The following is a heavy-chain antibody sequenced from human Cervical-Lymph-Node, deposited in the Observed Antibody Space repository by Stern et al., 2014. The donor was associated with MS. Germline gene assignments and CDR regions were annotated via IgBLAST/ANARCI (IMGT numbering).Heavy chain of an antibody. CDR2: ISYDGSQK. Sequence: MQLVESGGGVVQPGRSLRLSCAASGFTFKNNALHWVRQAPGKGLEWVAVISYDGSQKYYADSVNGRFTVSRDNSKNMAYLQMNSLRPEDTGVYYCARPEVYGDFDYWGQGTLVTVSA. J-gene: IGHJ4*02. V-gene: IGHV3-30*01. CDR3: ARPEVYGDFDY. CDR1: GFTFKNNA. D-gene: IGHD4-17*01.